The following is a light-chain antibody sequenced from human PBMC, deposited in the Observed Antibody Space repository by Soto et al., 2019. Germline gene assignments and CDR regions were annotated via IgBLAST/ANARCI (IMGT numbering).Light chain of an antibody. CDR3: QQYNNWPAT. J-gene: IGKJ1*01. CDR1: QSVDSN. CDR2: GAS. V-gene: IGKV3-15*01. Sequence: EILMTQSPATLSVSPGERATLSCRASQSVDSNLAWYQQKPGQAPRLLIYGASTRATGISARFSGSGSGTEFTLTISSLQSEDFAVYYCQQYNNWPATFGQGTKVDIK.